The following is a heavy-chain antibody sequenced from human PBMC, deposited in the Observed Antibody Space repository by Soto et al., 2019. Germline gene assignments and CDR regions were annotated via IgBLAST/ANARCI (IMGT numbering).Heavy chain of an antibody. J-gene: IGHJ4*02. Sequence: QVQLVQSGAEVKKPGASVKVSCQTSGYNFSAYYFNWVRQAAGQGPEWMGWLNPRHGQTGYVQKFRGRVTMTRDTSIATVYLELSRLTSEDTAIYFCARDTDTSMVDYWGQGTLVTVSS. D-gene: IGHD5-18*01. V-gene: IGHV1-8*01. CDR3: ARDTDTSMVDY. CDR1: GYNFSAYY. CDR2: LNPRHGQT.